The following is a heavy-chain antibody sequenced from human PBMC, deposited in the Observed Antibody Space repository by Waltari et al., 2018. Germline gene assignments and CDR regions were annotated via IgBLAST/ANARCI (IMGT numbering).Heavy chain of an antibody. CDR1: GGSISTGSYY. CDR3: ARVGTLAFDF. Sequence: QVRLQESGPGMVKSSQTLSLTCTVSGGSISTGSYYWTWIRHLPGKGLEGIGYFYFTGSTLYNPALASRLSITVDTSKNQFSLNLESVRPADTAVYYCARVGTLAFDFWGQGTEVAVSS. D-gene: IGHD3-10*01. J-gene: IGHJ3*01. V-gene: IGHV4-31*03. CDR2: FYFTGST.